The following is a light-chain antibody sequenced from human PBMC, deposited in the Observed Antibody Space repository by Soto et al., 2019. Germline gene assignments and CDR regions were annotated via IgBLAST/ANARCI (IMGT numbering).Light chain of an antibody. V-gene: IGKV3-20*01. CDR1: QSVTRTH. CDR3: QQHGSSPFS. CDR2: GAS. Sequence: EIVLTQSPGTRSLSPGEGATLSCRDSQSVTRTHLTWDQQKPGQAPRILIYGASSRATGIPDMFSGSLSGTDFTLTISGLVPEDFAVYYCQQHGSSPFSCGRGTKVDI. J-gene: IGKJ3*01.